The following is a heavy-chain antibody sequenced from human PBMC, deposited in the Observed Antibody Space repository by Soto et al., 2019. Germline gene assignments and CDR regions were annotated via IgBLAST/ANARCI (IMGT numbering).Heavy chain of an antibody. V-gene: IGHV4-39*01. J-gene: IGHJ6*02. Sequence: QLQLQGSGPGLVKPSETLSLTCTVSGGSISSRSYFWGWIHQPPGKGLEWIGSISYSGSTYYNPSLKSRVTISVDTSKNQFSLKLSSVTAADTAVYYCARKQAAAGYYYYGMDVWGQGTTVTVSS. CDR3: ARKQAAAGYYYYGMDV. CDR2: ISYSGST. D-gene: IGHD6-13*01. CDR1: GGSISSRSYF.